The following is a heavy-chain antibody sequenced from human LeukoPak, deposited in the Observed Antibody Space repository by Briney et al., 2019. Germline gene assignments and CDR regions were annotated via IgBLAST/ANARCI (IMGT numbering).Heavy chain of an antibody. CDR2: ISGSGGST. CDR3: ATDPYYYDSSAWFDP. D-gene: IGHD3-22*01. CDR1: GFTFSSYA. V-gene: IGHV3-23*01. J-gene: IGHJ5*02. Sequence: GGSLRLSCAASGFTFSSYAMSWVRQAPGKGLEWVSAISGSGGSTYHADSVKGRFTISRDNSKNTLYLQMNSLRAEDTAVYYCATDPYYYDSSAWFDPWGQGTLVTVSS.